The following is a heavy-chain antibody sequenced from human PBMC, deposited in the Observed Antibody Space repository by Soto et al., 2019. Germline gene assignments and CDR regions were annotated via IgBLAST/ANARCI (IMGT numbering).Heavy chain of an antibody. D-gene: IGHD3-9*01. CDR3: ARENILTGYYVSDYSYYMDV. CDR1: GYTFTSYY. CDR2: INPSGGST. V-gene: IGHV1-46*03. Sequence: ASVKVSCKASGYTFTSYYMHWVRQAPGQGLEWMGIINPSGGSTSYAQKFQGRVTMTRDTSTSTVYMELSSLRSEDTAVYYCARENILTGYYVSDYSYYMDVWGKGTTVTV. J-gene: IGHJ6*03.